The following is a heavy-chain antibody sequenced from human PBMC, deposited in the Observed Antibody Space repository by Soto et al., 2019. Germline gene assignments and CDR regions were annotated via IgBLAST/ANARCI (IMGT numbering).Heavy chain of an antibody. CDR3: ARSRLPYYYYYGMDV. J-gene: IGHJ6*02. CDR2: INHSGST. Sequence: PSETLSLTCAVYGGSFSGYFWSWIRQPPGKGLEWIGEINHSGSTKYNPSLKSRLTISVDTSKNLASLRLSSMTAADTAVYYCARSRLPYYYYYGMDVWGQGTTVTVSS. D-gene: IGHD6-6*01. V-gene: IGHV4-34*01. CDR1: GGSFSGYF.